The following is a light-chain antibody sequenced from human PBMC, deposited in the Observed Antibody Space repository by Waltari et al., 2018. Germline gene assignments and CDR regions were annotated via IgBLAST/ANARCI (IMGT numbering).Light chain of an antibody. CDR1: QSVSSY. J-gene: IGKJ2*01. CDR2: EAS. CDR3: QQRSNWPPYT. V-gene: IGKV3-11*01. Sequence: EMVLTQSPPTLSLSPGERATPPCRASQSVSSYLAWYQQKPGQAPRLLIYEASNRVTGIPARFSGSGSGTDFTLTISSLEPEDFAVYYCQQRSNWPPYTFGQGTKLEIK.